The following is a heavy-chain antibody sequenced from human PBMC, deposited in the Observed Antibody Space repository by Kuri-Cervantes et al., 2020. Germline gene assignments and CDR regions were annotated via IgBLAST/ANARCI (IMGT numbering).Heavy chain of an antibody. D-gene: IGHD3-3*01. J-gene: IGHJ6*03. Sequence: ASVKVSCKASGYTFKSYAMHWVRQAPGQRLEWMGWINGGNGNTEYSQKFQGRVTITRDTSATTAYMELSSLRSEDTAVYYCARGVGRDLEWLLRNYYYYYYMDVWGKGTTVTVSS. V-gene: IGHV1-3*01. CDR1: GYTFKSYA. CDR2: INGGNGNT. CDR3: ARGVGRDLEWLLRNYYYYYYMDV.